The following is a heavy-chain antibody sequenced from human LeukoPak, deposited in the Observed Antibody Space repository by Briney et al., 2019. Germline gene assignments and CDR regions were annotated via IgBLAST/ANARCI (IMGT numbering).Heavy chain of an antibody. V-gene: IGHV3-9*01. CDR3: AKDSGSYNYYYMDV. Sequence: GGSLRLSCAASGFTFDDYAMHWVRQVPGKGLEWVSGISWNSGSIGYADSVKGRFTISRDNAKNSLYLQMNSLRAEDTALYYCAKDSGSYNYYYMDVWGKGPRSPSP. J-gene: IGHJ6*03. D-gene: IGHD1-26*01. CDR2: ISWNSGSI. CDR1: GFTFDDYA.